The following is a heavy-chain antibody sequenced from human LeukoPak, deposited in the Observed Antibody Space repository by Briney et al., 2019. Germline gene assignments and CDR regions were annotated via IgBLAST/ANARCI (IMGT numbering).Heavy chain of an antibody. V-gene: IGHV4-38-2*02. D-gene: IGHD3-16*01. CDR2: IYHSGST. CDR1: GYSISSGYY. J-gene: IGHJ4*02. Sequence: PSETLSLTCSVSGYSISSGYYWGWIRQPPGKGLEWIGSIYHSGSTYYNPSLKSRVTISVDTSKNQFSLKLSSVTAADTAVYYCASSPFALMYFDYWGQGTLVTVSS. CDR3: ASSPFALMYFDY.